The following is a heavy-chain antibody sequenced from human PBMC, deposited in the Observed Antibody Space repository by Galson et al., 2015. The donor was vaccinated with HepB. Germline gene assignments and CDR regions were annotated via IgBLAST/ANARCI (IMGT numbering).Heavy chain of an antibody. V-gene: IGHV4-30-4*08. Sequence: TLSLTCSVSGVSIRSGDYYWSWIRQHPDKGLEWIGYIYTRGTTSYTPSLKSRVPISRDTSKNQFSLRLTSVTAADPAVYYCVWEGLWGQGTLVTVSS. J-gene: IGHJ4*02. CDR3: VWEGL. CDR2: IYTRGTT. D-gene: IGHD1-26*01. CDR1: GVSIRSGDYY.